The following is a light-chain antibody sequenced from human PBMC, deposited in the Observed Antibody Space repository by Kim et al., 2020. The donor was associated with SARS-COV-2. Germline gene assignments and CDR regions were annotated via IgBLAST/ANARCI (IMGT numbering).Light chain of an antibody. Sequence: VSPGERATLSCRASQSVSSNLAWYQQKPGQAPRLLIYGASTRATGFPARFSGSGSGTEFTLTISSLQSEDFAVYYCQQYNNWPLAFGGGTKVEIK. V-gene: IGKV3-15*01. J-gene: IGKJ4*01. CDR3: QQYNNWPLA. CDR2: GAS. CDR1: QSVSSN.